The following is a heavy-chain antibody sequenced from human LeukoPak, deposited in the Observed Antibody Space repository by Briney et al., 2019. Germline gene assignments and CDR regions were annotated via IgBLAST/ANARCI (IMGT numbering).Heavy chain of an antibody. D-gene: IGHD3-22*01. J-gene: IGHJ6*02. CDR2: IKQDGSEE. V-gene: IGHV3-7*01. Sequence: GGSLRLSCAASGFTFSSYWMSWVRQAPGKGLEWVANIKQDGSEEYYVDSVKGRFTISRDNAKNSLYLQMNSLRAEDTAVYYCARDSSYYDSSGRSYYYYGMDVWGQGTTVTVSS. CDR3: ARDSSYYDSSGRSYYYYGMDV. CDR1: GFTFSSYW.